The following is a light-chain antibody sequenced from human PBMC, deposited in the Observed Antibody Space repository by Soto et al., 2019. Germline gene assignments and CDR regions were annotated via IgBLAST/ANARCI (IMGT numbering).Light chain of an antibody. J-gene: IGKJ4*01. Sequence: EIVLTQSPATLSLTPGERATLSCRASQGVSRYLAWYQQKPGQAPRLLIYGASHRATGIPARFSGSGSGTDFTLTISSLETEDFAVYYCQQRSNWPPITFGGGKKVEIK. CDR2: GAS. CDR1: QGVSRY. V-gene: IGKV3-11*01. CDR3: QQRSNWPPIT.